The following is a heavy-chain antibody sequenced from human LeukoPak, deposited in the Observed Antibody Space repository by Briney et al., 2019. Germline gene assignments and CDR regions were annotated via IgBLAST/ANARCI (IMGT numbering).Heavy chain of an antibody. Sequence: GGXXXXSCAASGFTFSSYGRHWVGQAPGKGLEGVGVICYEGSKKYYADSVKGGFTIYRDNYKNTVYMEMNRLRAEDTAVYYCAKGGQVAELLLFGQLSPTDYWGQGTLVTVSS. CDR3: AKGGQVAELLLFGQLSPTDY. D-gene: IGHD3-10*01. CDR1: GFTFSSYG. J-gene: IGHJ4*02. V-gene: IGHV3-33*06. CDR2: ICYEGSKK.